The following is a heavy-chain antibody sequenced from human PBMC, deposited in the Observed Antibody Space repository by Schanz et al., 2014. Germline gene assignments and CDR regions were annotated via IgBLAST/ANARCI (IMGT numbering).Heavy chain of an antibody. CDR1: GLNFDYYG. Sequence: QVQLVESGGGVVQPGRSLRLSCATSGLNFDYYGMNWVRQAPGKGLEWVSYISSSGSYTNYADSVKGRFTISRDNSKNTLYLQMNSLRAEDTAVYYCAKDVRPVANTVHFYYMDVWGQGTTVTVSS. CDR3: AKDVRPVANTVHFYYMDV. CDR2: ISSSGSYT. V-gene: IGHV3-11*05. D-gene: IGHD6-19*01. J-gene: IGHJ6*02.